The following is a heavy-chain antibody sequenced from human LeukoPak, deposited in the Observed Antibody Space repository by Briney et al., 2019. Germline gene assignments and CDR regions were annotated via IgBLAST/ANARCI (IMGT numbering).Heavy chain of an antibody. CDR3: ARRVAAAGTSG. CDR2: INHSGST. Sequence: PSETLSLTCAVYGGSFSGYYWSWIRQPPGKGLEWIGEINHSGSTNYNPSLKSRVTISVDTSKNQFSLKLSSVTAADTAVYYCARRVAAAGTSGRGQGTLVTVSS. D-gene: IGHD6-13*01. V-gene: IGHV4-34*01. J-gene: IGHJ4*02. CDR1: GGSFSGYY.